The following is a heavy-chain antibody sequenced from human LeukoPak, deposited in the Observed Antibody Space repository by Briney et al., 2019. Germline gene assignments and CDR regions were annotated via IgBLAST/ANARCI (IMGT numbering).Heavy chain of an antibody. CDR2: IWYDGSNK. V-gene: IGHV3-33*06. Sequence: GGSLRLSCAASGFTFSSYGMHWVRQAPGKGLEWVAVIWYDGSNKYYADSVKGRFTISRDNSKNTLSLQMNSLRAEDTAVYYCAKSGYYPYFEYWGLGTLVTVSS. D-gene: IGHD3-3*01. J-gene: IGHJ4*02. CDR1: GFTFSSYG. CDR3: AKSGYYPYFEY.